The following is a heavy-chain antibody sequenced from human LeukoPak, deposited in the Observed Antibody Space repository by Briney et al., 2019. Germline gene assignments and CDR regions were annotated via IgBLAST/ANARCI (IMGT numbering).Heavy chain of an antibody. J-gene: IGHJ3*02. CDR1: GYSINNGYY. V-gene: IGHV4-38-2*01. Sequence: PSETLSLTCAVSGYSINNGYYWGWIRQSPGKGLEWIGSIHHSGSTYYNPSLRSRVTMSVDTSKNQFSLKLNSLTAADTAVYYCARRGVPTAVHRFAFDIWGRGTMVTVFS. D-gene: IGHD2-2*01. CDR2: IHHSGST. CDR3: ARRGVPTAVHRFAFDI.